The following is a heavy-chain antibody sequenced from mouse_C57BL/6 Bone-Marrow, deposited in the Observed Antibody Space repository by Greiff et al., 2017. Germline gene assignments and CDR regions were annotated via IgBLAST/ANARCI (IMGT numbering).Heavy chain of an antibody. J-gene: IGHJ2*01. CDR3: ARSGLRRRRYYFDY. CDR2: INPSSGYT. CDR1: GYTFTSYW. D-gene: IGHD2-4*01. Sequence: VQLQQSGAELAKPGASVKLSCKASGYTFTSYWMHWVKQRPGQGLEWIGYINPSSGYTKYNQKFKDKATLTADNSSSTAYMQLSSLTYEDSAVYYCARSGLRRRRYYFDYWGQGTTLTVSS. V-gene: IGHV1-7*01.